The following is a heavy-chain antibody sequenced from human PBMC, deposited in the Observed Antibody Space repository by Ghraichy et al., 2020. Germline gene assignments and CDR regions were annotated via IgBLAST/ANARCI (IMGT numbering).Heavy chain of an antibody. V-gene: IGHV5-51*01. J-gene: IGHJ4*02. CDR1: GYSFTSYW. CDR3: ARTLWWFGELLPGPPDY. Sequence: GESLNISCKGSGYSFTSYWIGWVRQMPGKGLEWMGIIYPGDSDTRYSPSFQGQVTISADKSISTAYLQWSSLKASDTAMYYCARTLWWFGELLPGPPDYWGQGTLVTVSS. CDR2: IYPGDSDT. D-gene: IGHD3-10*01.